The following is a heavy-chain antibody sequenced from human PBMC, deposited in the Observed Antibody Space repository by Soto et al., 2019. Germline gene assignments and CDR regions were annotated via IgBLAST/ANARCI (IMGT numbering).Heavy chain of an antibody. CDR3: ARHTYDSGSTYFDY. V-gene: IGHV4-31*03. D-gene: IGHD3-16*01. Sequence: ILSLTCTVSDGSISSGGYYWSWIRQHPGKGLEWIGYIYYSGSTYYNPSLKSRVTISVDTSKNQFSLKLNSMTAADTAVYYCARHTYDSGSTYFDYWGQGTLVTVSS. CDR1: DGSISSGGYY. CDR2: IYYSGST. J-gene: IGHJ4*02.